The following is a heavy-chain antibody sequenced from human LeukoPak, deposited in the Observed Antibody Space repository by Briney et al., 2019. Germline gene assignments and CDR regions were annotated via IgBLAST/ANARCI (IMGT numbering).Heavy chain of an antibody. CDR1: AGTFCTYA. CDR3: ARAPPYCSSTSCYPKAYYYYMDV. D-gene: IGHD2-2*01. V-gene: IGHV1-69*05. CDR2: IIPIFGKA. Sequence: SVKVSCHASAGTFCTYAISWVRRAPGQGLEWMGGIIPIFGKANYSQKFQGRVTITTDESTSTAYMELSSLRSEDTAVYYCARAPPYCSSTSCYPKAYYYYMDVWGKGTTVTVSS. J-gene: IGHJ6*03.